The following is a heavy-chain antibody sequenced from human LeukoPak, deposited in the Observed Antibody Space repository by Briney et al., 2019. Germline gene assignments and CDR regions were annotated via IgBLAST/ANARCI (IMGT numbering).Heavy chain of an antibody. Sequence: QSGGSLRLSCAASGFSFSPYWMSWVRKGPGKGLDWVASINPDGSGTSYVDSVKGRFTISRDNAQNSLYLQMNSLSAEDTAVYYCARLFGGVTTFDYWGQGTLVTVSS. CDR3: ARLFGGVTTFDY. J-gene: IGHJ4*02. CDR1: GFSFSPYW. V-gene: IGHV3-7*01. CDR2: INPDGSGT. D-gene: IGHD4-17*01.